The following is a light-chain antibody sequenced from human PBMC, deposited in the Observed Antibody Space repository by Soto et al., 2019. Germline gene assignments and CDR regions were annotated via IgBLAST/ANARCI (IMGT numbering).Light chain of an antibody. CDR2: DVS. J-gene: IGLJ1*01. V-gene: IGLV2-14*01. CDR1: SSDVGGYNY. CDR3: SSYTSSSTSV. Sequence: VLTQPASVSGSPGQSITISCTGTSSDVGGYNYVSWYHQHPGKAPKLMIYDVSNRPSGVSNRFSGSKSGNTASLTISGLQAEDEADYYCSSYTSSSTSVFGTETKVPVL.